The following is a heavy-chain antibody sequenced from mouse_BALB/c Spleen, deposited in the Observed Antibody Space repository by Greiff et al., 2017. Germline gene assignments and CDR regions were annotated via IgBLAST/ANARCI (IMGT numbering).Heavy chain of an antibody. CDR2: INSNGGST. CDR3: ARAGGYYGGYYYAMDY. J-gene: IGHJ4*01. D-gene: IGHD1-1*01. V-gene: IGHV5-6-3*01. CDR1: GFTFSSYG. Sequence: EVQRVESGGGLVQPGGSLKLSCAASGFTFSSYGMSWVRQTPDKRLELVATINSNGGSTYYPDSVKGRFTISRDTAKNTLYLQMSSLKSEDTAMYYCARAGGYYGGYYYAMDYWGQGTSVTVSS.